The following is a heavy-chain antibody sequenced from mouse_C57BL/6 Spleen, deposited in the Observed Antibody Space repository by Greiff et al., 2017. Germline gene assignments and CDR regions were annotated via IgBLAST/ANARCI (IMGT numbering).Heavy chain of an antibody. CDR3: TRDYYGSSLDY. D-gene: IGHD1-1*01. CDR2: ICSGGDYI. V-gene: IGHV5-9-1*02. Sequence: EVQRVESGEGLVKPGGSLKLSCAASGFTFSSYAMSWVRQTPEKRLEWVAYICSGGDYIYYADTVKGRFTISRDNARNTLYLQMSSLKSEDTAMYYCTRDYYGSSLDYWGQGTTLTVSS. CDR1: GFTFSSYA. J-gene: IGHJ2*01.